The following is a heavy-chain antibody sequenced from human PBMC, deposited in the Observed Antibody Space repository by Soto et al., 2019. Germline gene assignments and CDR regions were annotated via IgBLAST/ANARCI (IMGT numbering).Heavy chain of an antibody. V-gene: IGHV1-3*01. CDR2: INAGNGNT. Sequence: ASVKVSCKASGYTFTSYAMYWVRQAPGQRLEWMGWINAGNGNTKYSQKFQGRVTITRDTSASTAYMELGSLRSEDTAVYYCARGSLDSSSWYLIWWGQGTLVTVSS. CDR1: GYTFTSYA. D-gene: IGHD6-13*01. J-gene: IGHJ4*02. CDR3: ARGSLDSSSWYLIW.